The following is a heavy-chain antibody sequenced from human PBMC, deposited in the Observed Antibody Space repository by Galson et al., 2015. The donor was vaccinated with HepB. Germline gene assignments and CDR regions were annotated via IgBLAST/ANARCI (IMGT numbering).Heavy chain of an antibody. CDR3: AYGVDV. CDR2: TYYRSKWYK. J-gene: IGHJ6*02. Sequence: SSNSAVWNWIRQSPSRGLEWLGRTYYRSKWYKDYALFVKSRITINADTSRNQISLQLNSMTPEDTAVYYCAYGVDVWGQGTTVIVSS. V-gene: IGHV6-1*01. CDR1: SSNSAV.